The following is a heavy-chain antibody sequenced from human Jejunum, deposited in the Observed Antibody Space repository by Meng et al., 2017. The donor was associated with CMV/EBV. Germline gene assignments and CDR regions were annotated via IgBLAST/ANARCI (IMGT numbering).Heavy chain of an antibody. D-gene: IGHD3-3*01. J-gene: IGHJ5*01. CDR1: GFTFSQSE. Sequence: GFTFSQSEMNWVRQAPGKGLEWVSFITSSGTTIYYAHSVKGRFTISRDNAKSSLYLQVNSLKPEDTAFYYCTKSLSPYDFWSGADSWGQGTLVTVSS. CDR3: TKSLSPYDFWSGADS. CDR2: ITSSGTTI. V-gene: IGHV3-48*03.